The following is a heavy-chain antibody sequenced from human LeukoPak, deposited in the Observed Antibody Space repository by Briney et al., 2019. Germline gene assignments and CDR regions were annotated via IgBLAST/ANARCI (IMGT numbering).Heavy chain of an antibody. D-gene: IGHD3-10*01. Sequence: GGSLRLSCAASGFTFSSYGMNWVRQAPGKGLEWVSSISSSSSYIYYADSVKGRFTISRDNAKNSLYLQMNSLRAEDTAVYYCARVITMVRGPTDYWGQGTLVTVSS. V-gene: IGHV3-21*01. J-gene: IGHJ4*02. CDR1: GFTFSSYG. CDR2: ISSSSSYI. CDR3: ARVITMVRGPTDY.